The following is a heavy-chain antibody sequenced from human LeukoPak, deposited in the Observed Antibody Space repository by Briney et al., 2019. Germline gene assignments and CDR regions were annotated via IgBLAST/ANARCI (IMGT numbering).Heavy chain of an antibody. Sequence: GASVKVSCKASGYTFTGYYMHWVRQAPGQGLEWMGWINPNSGGTNYARKFQGRVTMTRDTSISTAYMELSRLRSDDTAVYYCTRGLRYYDSSHSYYFDYWGQGTLVTVSS. CDR3: TRGLRYYDSSHSYYFDY. CDR1: GYTFTGYY. V-gene: IGHV1-2*02. D-gene: IGHD3-22*01. CDR2: INPNSGGT. J-gene: IGHJ4*02.